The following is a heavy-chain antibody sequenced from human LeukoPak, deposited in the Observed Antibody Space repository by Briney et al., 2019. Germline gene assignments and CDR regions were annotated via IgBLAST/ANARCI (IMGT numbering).Heavy chain of an antibody. CDR2: INHSGST. J-gene: IGHJ4*02. CDR1: GGSFSGYY. D-gene: IGHD6-13*01. Sequence: SETLSLTCAVYGGSFSGYYWSWIRQPPGKGLECIGEINHSGSTNYNPSLKSRVTISVDTSKNQFSLKLSSVTAADTAVYYCARAGRARRDGIAGYWGQGTLVTVSS. CDR3: ARAGRARRDGIAGY. V-gene: IGHV4-34*01.